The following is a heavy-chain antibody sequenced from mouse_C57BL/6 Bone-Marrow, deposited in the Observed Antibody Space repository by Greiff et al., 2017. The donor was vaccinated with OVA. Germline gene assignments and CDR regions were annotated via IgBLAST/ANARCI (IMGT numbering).Heavy chain of an antibody. J-gene: IGHJ2*01. D-gene: IGHD2-2*01. V-gene: IGHV1-64*01. Sequence: QVQLKQPGAELVKPGASVKLSCKASGYTFTSYWMHWVKQRPGQGLEWIGMIHPNSGSTNYNEKFKSKATLTVDKSSSTAYMQLSSLTSEDSAVYYCARGGYGGNYYFDYWGQGTTLTVSS. CDR3: ARGGYGGNYYFDY. CDR2: IHPNSGST. CDR1: GYTFTSYW.